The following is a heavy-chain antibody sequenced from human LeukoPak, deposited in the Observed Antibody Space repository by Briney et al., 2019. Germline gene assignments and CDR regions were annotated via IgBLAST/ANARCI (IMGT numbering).Heavy chain of an antibody. Sequence: ASVKVSCKASGYTFTSYYMHWVRQAPGQGLEWMGIINPSGGSTSYAQKFQGRVTMTRDKSTSTVYMELSSLRSEDTAVYYCAALAVAGPFDYGGQGTLVTVSS. CDR1: GYTFTSYY. CDR2: INPSGGST. CDR3: AALAVAGPFDY. D-gene: IGHD6-19*01. V-gene: IGHV1-46*01. J-gene: IGHJ4*02.